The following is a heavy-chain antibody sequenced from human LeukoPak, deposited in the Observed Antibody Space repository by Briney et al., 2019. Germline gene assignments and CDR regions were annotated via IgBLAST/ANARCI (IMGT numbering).Heavy chain of an antibody. Sequence: SETLSLTCAVYGGSFSGYYWSWNRQPPGKGLEWIGEINHSGSTNYNPSLKSRVTISVDTSKNQFSLELSSVTAADTAVYYCARRPGDYNYYYYGMDVWGQGTTVTVSS. CDR1: GGSFSGYY. CDR2: INHSGST. J-gene: IGHJ6*02. CDR3: ARRPGDYNYYYYGMDV. D-gene: IGHD4-17*01. V-gene: IGHV4-34*01.